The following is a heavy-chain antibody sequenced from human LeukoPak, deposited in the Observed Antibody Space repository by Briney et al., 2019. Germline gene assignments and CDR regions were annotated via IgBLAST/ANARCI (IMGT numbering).Heavy chain of an antibody. V-gene: IGHV3-53*01. J-gene: IGHJ5*02. CDR2: IYSGGST. CDR3: AKDPYVSSSPSVGWFDP. D-gene: IGHD6-6*01. CDR1: GFTVSSNY. Sequence: SGGSLRLSCAASGFTVSSNYMSWVRQAPGKGLEWVSVIYSGGSTYHADSVKGRFTISRDNSKNTLYLQMNSLRAEDTAVYYCAKDPYVSSSPSVGWFDPWGQGTLVTVSS.